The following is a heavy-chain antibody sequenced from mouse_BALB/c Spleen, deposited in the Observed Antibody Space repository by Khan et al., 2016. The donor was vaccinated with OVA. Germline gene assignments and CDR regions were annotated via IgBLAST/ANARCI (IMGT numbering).Heavy chain of an antibody. CDR1: GYSFTTYY. Sequence: VQLQQSGPELMKPGASVKISCKASGYSFTTYYIHWMMQSPGKSLEWIGYIDPFSGGTTYNQKFKGKATLTVDRSSSTAYIHLSNLTSEDSAVYSCTRHGYVAWFTYWGQGTLVTVSS. D-gene: IGHD2-2*01. CDR2: IDPFSGGT. V-gene: IGHV1S135*01. J-gene: IGHJ3*01. CDR3: TRHGYVAWFTY.